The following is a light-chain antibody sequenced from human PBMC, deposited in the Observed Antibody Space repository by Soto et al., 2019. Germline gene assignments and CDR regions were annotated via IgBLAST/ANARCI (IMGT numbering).Light chain of an antibody. J-gene: IGKJ4*01. Sequence: EIVFTHSPATLSLSPGERSTLSCRASQSVSIYLALYQQKPGQAPRLLIYDASNRATGIPARFSGSGSGTDFTLTISSLEHEYFAVYYCQQRSNRTPFAFGGGTKVEIK. V-gene: IGKV3-11*01. CDR1: QSVSIY. CDR2: DAS. CDR3: QQRSNRTPFA.